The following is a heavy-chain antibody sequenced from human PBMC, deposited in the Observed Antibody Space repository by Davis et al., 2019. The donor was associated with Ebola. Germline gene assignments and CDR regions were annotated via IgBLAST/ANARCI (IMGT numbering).Heavy chain of an antibody. CDR1: GGSISSSNW. Sequence: MPSETLSLTCAVSGGSISSSNWWSWVRQPPGKGLEWIGEIYHSGSTNYNPSLTSRVTISVDKSKNQFSLKLSSVTAADTAVYYCARGDNFWSGLNWFDPWGQGTLVTVSS. D-gene: IGHD3-3*01. CDR3: ARGDNFWSGLNWFDP. V-gene: IGHV4-4*02. J-gene: IGHJ5*02. CDR2: IYHSGST.